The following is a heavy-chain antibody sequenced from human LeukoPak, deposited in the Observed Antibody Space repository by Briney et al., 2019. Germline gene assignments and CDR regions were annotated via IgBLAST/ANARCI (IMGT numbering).Heavy chain of an antibody. CDR1: GFSFSDYG. Sequence: PGGSLRLSCGASGFSFSDYGMHWVRQAPGKGLEWVAVIWYDGSNKYYADSVKGRFTISRDNSKNTLYLQMNSLRAEDTAVYYCARDRGFSTFDYWGQGTLVTVSS. D-gene: IGHD3/OR15-3a*01. CDR3: ARDRGFSTFDY. J-gene: IGHJ4*02. V-gene: IGHV3-33*01. CDR2: IWYDGSNK.